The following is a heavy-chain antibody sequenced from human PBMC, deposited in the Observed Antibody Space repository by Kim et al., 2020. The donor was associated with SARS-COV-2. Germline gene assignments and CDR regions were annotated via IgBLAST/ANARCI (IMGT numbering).Heavy chain of an antibody. V-gene: IGHV4-61*01. CDR1: GGSVSSGSYY. Sequence: SETLSLTCTVSGGSVSSGSYYWSWIRQPPGKGLEWIGYIYYSGSTNYNPSLKSRVTISVDTSKNQFSLKLSSVTAADTAVYYCARESSGCSGGSCYVWFDPWGQGTLVTVSS. J-gene: IGHJ5*02. D-gene: IGHD2-15*01. CDR3: ARESSGCSGGSCYVWFDP. CDR2: IYYSGST.